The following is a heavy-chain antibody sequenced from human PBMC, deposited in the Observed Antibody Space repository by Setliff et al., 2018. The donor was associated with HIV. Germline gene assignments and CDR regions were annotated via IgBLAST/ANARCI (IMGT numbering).Heavy chain of an antibody. J-gene: IGHJ2*01. CDR2: INHSGST. D-gene: IGHD1-26*01. V-gene: IGHV4-34*01. CDR1: GGSFSGYF. CDR3: ARDYSGNYYGYFDL. Sequence: PSETLSLTCAVYGGSFSGYFWSWIRQSPGKGLQWIGEINHSGSTTYNPSLKSRVTISVDTSKNQFSLKLSSVTAADTAVYYCARDYSGNYYGYFDLWGRGTLVTVSS.